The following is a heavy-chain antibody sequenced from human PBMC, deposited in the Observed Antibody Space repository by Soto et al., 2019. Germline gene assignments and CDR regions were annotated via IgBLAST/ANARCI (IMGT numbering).Heavy chain of an antibody. V-gene: IGHV1-2*02. CDR1: GYTFTGYY. J-gene: IGHJ4*02. CDR3: ARGNSGDDDEFDY. D-gene: IGHD5-12*01. Sequence: ASVKVSCKASGYTFTGYYIHWVRQAPGQGLEWMGWVNPNSGGTGYAQRFQGRVTMTRDTSINSVYMELSRLRSDDTATYYCARGNSGDDDEFDYWGQGTPVTVSS. CDR2: VNPNSGGT.